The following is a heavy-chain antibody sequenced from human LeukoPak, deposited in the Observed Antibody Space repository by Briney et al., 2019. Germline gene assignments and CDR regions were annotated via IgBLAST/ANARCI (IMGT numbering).Heavy chain of an antibody. CDR1: GGTFSSYA. Sequence: SVKVSCKASGGTFSSYAISWVRQAPGQGLEWMGGIIPIFGTANYAQEFQGRVTITADESTSTAYMELSSLRSEDTAVYYCARGRPVVVAATNRTQYGMDVWGQGTTVTVSS. CDR3: ARGRPVVVAATNRTQYGMDV. J-gene: IGHJ6*02. CDR2: IIPIFGTA. D-gene: IGHD2-15*01. V-gene: IGHV1-69*13.